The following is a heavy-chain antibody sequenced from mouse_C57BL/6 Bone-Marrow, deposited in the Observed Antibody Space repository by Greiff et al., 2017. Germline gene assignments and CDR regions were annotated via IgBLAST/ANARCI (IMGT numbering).Heavy chain of an antibody. J-gene: IGHJ2*01. D-gene: IGHD3-3*01. CDR1: GYTFTSYG. CDR3: ARRAIYFDY. CDR2: IYPRSGNT. Sequence: VQLKESGAELARPGASVKLSCKASGYTFTSYGISWVKQRTGQGLEWIGEIYPRSGNTYYNEQFKGKATLTADKSSSTAYMELRSLTSEDSAVYFCARRAIYFDYWGQGTTLTVSS. V-gene: IGHV1-81*01.